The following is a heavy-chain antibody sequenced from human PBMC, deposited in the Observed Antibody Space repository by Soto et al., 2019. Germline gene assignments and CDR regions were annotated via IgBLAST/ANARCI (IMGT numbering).Heavy chain of an antibody. CDR3: ARGHDISDSPPRSQYYYYGMDV. D-gene: IGHD3-9*01. V-gene: IGHV4-61*03. Sequence: QLQQSGPGLVKPSETLSLTCTVSGGSVSSGSYYWSWIRQPPGKGLEWLGYIYHTGSTKYNPSRESRVTISVDTSKNHFSLNLTPVTPADTAVYYCARGHDISDSPPRSQYYYYGMDVWSQATTVTVS. CDR1: GGSVSSGSYY. J-gene: IGHJ6*02. CDR2: IYHTGST.